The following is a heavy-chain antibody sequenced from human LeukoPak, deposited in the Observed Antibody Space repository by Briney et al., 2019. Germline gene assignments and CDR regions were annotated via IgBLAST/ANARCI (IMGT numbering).Heavy chain of an antibody. J-gene: IGHJ4*02. V-gene: IGHV3-21*01. CDR3: ARVEAAAVHLNY. Sequence: GGSLRLSCAASGFTFSSYSMNWVRQAPGKGLEWVSSISISNSYIYYADPVEGRFTISRDNAKNSLYLQMNSLRAEDTAVYYCARVEAAAVHLNYWGQGTLVTVSS. CDR2: ISISNSYI. CDR1: GFTFSSYS. D-gene: IGHD6-13*01.